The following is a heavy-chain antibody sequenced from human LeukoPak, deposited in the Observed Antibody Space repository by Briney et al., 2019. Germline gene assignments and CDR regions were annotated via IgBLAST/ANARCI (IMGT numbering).Heavy chain of an antibody. D-gene: IGHD4-11*01. J-gene: IGHJ6*02. CDR2: IWYDGSNK. CDR3: ARYDYSSYYGMDV. Sequence: PGGSLRLSCAASGFTFRSYGMHWVRQAPGKGLEWVAVIWYDGSNKDYADSVKGRFTISRDNAKNSLYLQMNSLRAEDTAVYYCARYDYSSYYGMDVWGQGTTVTVSS. CDR1: GFTFRSYG. V-gene: IGHV3-33*01.